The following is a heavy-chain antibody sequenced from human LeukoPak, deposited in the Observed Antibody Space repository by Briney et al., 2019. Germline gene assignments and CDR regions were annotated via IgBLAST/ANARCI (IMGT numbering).Heavy chain of an antibody. V-gene: IGHV3-30*03. CDR1: GFTFRNYG. D-gene: IGHD3-10*01. J-gene: IGHJ4*02. CDR2: ISYDGSNK. Sequence: GRSLRLSCAASGFTFRNYGMHWVRQAPGKGLEWVSIISYDGSNKYYADSVKGRFTISRDNSKSTLYLQMNSLRTEDTAVYFCATLRYGSGSYYADYWAREPWSPSPQ. CDR3: ATLRYGSGSYYADY.